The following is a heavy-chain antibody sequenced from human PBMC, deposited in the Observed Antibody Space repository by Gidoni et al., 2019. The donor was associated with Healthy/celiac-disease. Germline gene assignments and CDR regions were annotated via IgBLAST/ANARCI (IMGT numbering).Heavy chain of an antibody. CDR3: ARRIAVAGVRSFDY. Sequence: QLQLQESGPGLVKPSETLSLTCTVSGGSISSSSYYWGWIRQPPGKGLEWIGSIYYSGSTYYNPSLKSRVTISVDTSKNQLSLKLSSVTAADTAVYYCARRIAVAGVRSFDYWGQGTLVTVSS. CDR2: IYYSGST. V-gene: IGHV4-39*01. CDR1: GGSISSSSYY. D-gene: IGHD6-19*01. J-gene: IGHJ4*02.